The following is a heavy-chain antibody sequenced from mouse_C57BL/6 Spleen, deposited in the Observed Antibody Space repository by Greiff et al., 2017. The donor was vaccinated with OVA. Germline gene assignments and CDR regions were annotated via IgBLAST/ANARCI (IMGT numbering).Heavy chain of an antibody. CDR1: GYAFSSSW. D-gene: IGHD2-10*01. CDR3: ASYYGNSYAMDY. J-gene: IGHJ4*01. Sequence: VKLVESGPELVKPGASVKISCKASGYAFSSSWMNWVKQRPGKGLEWIGRIYPGDGDTNYNGKFKGKATLTADKSSSTAYMQLSSLTSEDSAVYFCASYYGNSYAMDYWGQGTSVTVSS. V-gene: IGHV1-82*01. CDR2: IYPGDGDT.